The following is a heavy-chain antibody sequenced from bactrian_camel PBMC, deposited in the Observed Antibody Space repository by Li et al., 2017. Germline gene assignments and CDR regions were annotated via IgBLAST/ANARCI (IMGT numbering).Heavy chain of an antibody. CDR2: IDSDYTT. CDR1: GYTVSTGY. D-gene: IGHD2*01. J-gene: IGHJ4*01. Sequence: QLVESGGGSVQAGESLRLSCTASGYTVSTGYMAWFRQAPGKEREGVAAIDSDYTTSYAHSVKGRFTISKDNAKNTVSLEMTSLIPEDTAVYYCAANFGPYCSGPYLARRANFLGQGTQV. V-gene: IGHV3S10*01.